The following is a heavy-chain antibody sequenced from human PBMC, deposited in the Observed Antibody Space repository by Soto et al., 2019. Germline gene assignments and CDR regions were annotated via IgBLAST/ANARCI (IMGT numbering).Heavy chain of an antibody. CDR3: ARDNGYRYGYTIDH. V-gene: IGHV4-59*01. J-gene: IGHJ4*02. D-gene: IGHD5-18*01. CDR2: IYYSGST. CDR1: GGSISSYY. Sequence: SETLSLTCTISGGSISSYYWSWIRQPPGKGLEWIGYIYYSGSTNYNPSLKSRVTISVDTSKNQFSLKLSSVTAADTAVYYCARDNGYRYGYTIDHWGQGTLVTVS.